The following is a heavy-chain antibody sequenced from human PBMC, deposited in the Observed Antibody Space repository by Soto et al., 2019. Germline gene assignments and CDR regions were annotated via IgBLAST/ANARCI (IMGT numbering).Heavy chain of an antibody. CDR2: INHSGST. J-gene: IGHJ2*01. CDR3: AREAEQLAYNVDYYWYFDL. Sequence: PSETMALTCASYGGSVNGYYLSGTRQPTRKGLEWIGEINHSGSTNYNPSLKSRVTISVDTSKNQFSLKLSSVTAADTAVYYCAREAEQLAYNVDYYWYFDLWGRGTLVTVSP. D-gene: IGHD6-13*01. CDR1: GGSVNGYY. V-gene: IGHV4-34*01.